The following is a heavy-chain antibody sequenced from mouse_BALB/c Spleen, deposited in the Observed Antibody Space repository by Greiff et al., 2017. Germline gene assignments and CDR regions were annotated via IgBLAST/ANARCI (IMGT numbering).Heavy chain of an antibody. CDR2: INPSSGYT. CDR3: ARGRYGNYGAMDY. D-gene: IGHD2-10*02. J-gene: IGHJ4*01. CDR1: GYTFTSYT. Sequence: QVQLQQSAAELARPGASVKMSCKASGYTFTSYTMHWVKQRPGQGLEWIGYINPSSGYTEYNQKFKDKTTLTADKSSSTAYMQLSSLTSEDSAVYYCARGRYGNYGAMDYWGQGTSVTVSS. V-gene: IGHV1-4*02.